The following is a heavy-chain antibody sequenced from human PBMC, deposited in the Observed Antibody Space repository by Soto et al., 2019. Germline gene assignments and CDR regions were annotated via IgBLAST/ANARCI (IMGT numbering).Heavy chain of an antibody. CDR2: IYYSGST. Sequence: QLQLQESGPGLVKPSETLSLTCSVSGGSISSSSYYWGWIRQPPGKRLQWIGTIYYSGSTSYNPSLKSRVTISVDTSKNQFSLKLSSVTAADTAVYYCASSDGGATIDYWGPGALVTVSS. CDR3: ASSDGGATIDY. J-gene: IGHJ4*02. CDR1: GGSISSSSYY. V-gene: IGHV4-39*01. D-gene: IGHD3-10*01.